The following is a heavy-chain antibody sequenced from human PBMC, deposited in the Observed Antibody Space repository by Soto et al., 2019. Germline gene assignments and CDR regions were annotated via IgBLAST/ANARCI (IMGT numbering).Heavy chain of an antibody. CDR3: AGGGGSLNPGFDL. CDR2: ISSDGSTT. CDR1: GFTFSSYS. J-gene: IGHJ4*02. V-gene: IGHV3-30*04. Sequence: LTLTCAFSGFTFSSYSLHWVRQAPGKGLEWVAVISSDGSTTYYADSVKGRFTVSRDNSRNTLYLQMNSLRTDDTAVYYGAGGGGSLNPGFDLWGQGTLVTVSS. D-gene: IGHD3-16*01.